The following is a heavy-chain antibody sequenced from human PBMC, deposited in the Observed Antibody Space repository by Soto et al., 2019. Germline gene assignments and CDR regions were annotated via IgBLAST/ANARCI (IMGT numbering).Heavy chain of an antibody. D-gene: IGHD2-15*01. V-gene: IGHV1-2*02. J-gene: IGHJ4*02. CDR3: ASRGGGGPRGFDY. Sequence: QVQLVQSGAEVKKPGASVKVSCKASGYTFTGYYMHWVRQAPGQGLEWVGWINPNSGDTKYAPKFQGRVTLTRDTAISTAYMEVISLTSHDTAVYYCASRGGGGPRGFDYWGRGTLVTVSS. CDR1: GYTFTGYY. CDR2: INPNSGDT.